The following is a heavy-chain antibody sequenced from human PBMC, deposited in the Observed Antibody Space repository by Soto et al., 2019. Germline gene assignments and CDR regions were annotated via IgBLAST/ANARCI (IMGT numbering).Heavy chain of an antibody. J-gene: IGHJ6*02. V-gene: IGHV3-33*01. CDR3: ARVRNNNDKRLDV. Sequence: VKLLESGGGLVPPGASARLSCVTSGITLAAHGMHWVRQAPGKGLEWVALSWYDGKTFYGDSVKGRFTISRDTSTVFLDMRSLRPDDTAVYFCARVRNNNDKRLDVWGQGTTVIVS. CDR2: SWYDGKT. CDR1: GITLAAHG. D-gene: IGHD2-8*01.